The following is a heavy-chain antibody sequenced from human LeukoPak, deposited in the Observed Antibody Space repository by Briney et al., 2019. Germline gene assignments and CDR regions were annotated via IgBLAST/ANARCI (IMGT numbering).Heavy chain of an antibody. J-gene: IGHJ3*02. CDR2: ISSSSSYI. CDR3: SRSRVTNAFDI. Sequence: GGSLRLSCAASGFTFSSYSMNWVRQAPGKGLEWVSSISSSSSYIHYADSVKGRFTISRDNAKNSLYLQMNSLRAEDTAVYYCSRSRVTNAFDIWGQGTMVTVSS. CDR1: GFTFSSYS. D-gene: IGHD4-23*01. V-gene: IGHV3-21*01.